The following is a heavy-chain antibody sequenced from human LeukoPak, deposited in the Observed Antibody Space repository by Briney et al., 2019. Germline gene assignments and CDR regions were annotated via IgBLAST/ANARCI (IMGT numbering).Heavy chain of an antibody. CDR2: IKRDGSVK. J-gene: IGHJ4*02. D-gene: IGHD1/OR15-1a*01. Sequence: PGGSLRLSCAASGFTFRTYWMDWVRQAPGKGLEWVANIKRDGSVKNYADSVKGRFTISRDNTKNSLYLEMNSLRGEDTAVYYCARNFGSQQFDYWGQGTLVTVSS. V-gene: IGHV3-7*01. CDR3: ARNFGSQQFDY. CDR1: GFTFRTYW.